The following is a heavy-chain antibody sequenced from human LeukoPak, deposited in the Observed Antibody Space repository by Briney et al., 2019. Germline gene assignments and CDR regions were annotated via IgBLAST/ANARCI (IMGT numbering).Heavy chain of an antibody. J-gene: IGHJ4*02. V-gene: IGHV4-38-2*01. CDR3: ARHVTIFGVVPDYFDY. CDR1: GYSISSGYY. Sequence: SETLSLTCAVSGYSISSGYYWGWIRQPPGKGLEWIGSIYHSGSTYYNPSLKSRVTISVDTSKNRFSLKLSSVTAADTAVYYCARHVTIFGVVPDYFDYWGQGTLVTVSA. D-gene: IGHD3-3*01. CDR2: IYHSGST.